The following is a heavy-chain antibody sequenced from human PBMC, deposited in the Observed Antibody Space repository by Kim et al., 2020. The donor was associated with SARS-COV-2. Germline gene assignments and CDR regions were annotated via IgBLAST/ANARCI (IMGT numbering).Heavy chain of an antibody. J-gene: IGHJ4*02. Sequence: SETLSLTCSVSGFSISTRSYYWGWIRQPPGKGLDWIGSIYYSGRTSYNPSLKSRVTISADTSKNEFSLNLTSVSAADTAVYYCARHDHGDPVWYWGQGTLVTVSS. CDR1: GFSISTRSYY. D-gene: IGHD3-10*01. V-gene: IGHV4-39*01. CDR2: IYYSGRT. CDR3: ARHDHGDPVWY.